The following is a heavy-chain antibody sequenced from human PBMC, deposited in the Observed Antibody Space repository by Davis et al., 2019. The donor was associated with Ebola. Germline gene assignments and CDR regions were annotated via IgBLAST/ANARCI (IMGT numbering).Heavy chain of an antibody. Sequence: GESLKISCQGLGYTFTKYWIGWVRQKPGKGLEWLGIIYPGDSNVKYSPSFEGQVTISVDKSINTAYLQWSSLKASDTGVYYCARQMGNLTSAWGQGTTVTVSS. D-gene: IGHD2-8*01. CDR3: ARQMGNLTSA. V-gene: IGHV5-51*01. CDR2: IYPGDSNV. CDR1: GYTFTKYW. J-gene: IGHJ6*01.